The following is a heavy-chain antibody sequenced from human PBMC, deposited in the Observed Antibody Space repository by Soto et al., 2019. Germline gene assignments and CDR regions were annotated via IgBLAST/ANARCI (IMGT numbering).Heavy chain of an antibody. CDR3: VRTRLVVAAANREDY. CDR1: GFTFSSYW. J-gene: IGHJ4*02. CDR2: INSDGSST. D-gene: IGHD2-15*01. V-gene: IGHV3-74*01. Sequence: EVQLVESGGGLVQPGGSLRLSCAASGFTFSSYWMHWVRQAPGKGLVWVSRINSDGSSTSYADSVKGRFTISRDNAKNKLYLQMNSMRAEDTAVYYCVRTRLVVAAANREDYWGQGTLVTVSS.